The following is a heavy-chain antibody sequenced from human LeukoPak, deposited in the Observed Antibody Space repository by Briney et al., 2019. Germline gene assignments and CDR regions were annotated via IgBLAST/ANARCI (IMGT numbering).Heavy chain of an antibody. CDR2: ISNDGSYI. CDR1: EFTFCIYT. Sequence: GRSLTLSCAASEFTFCIYTMHWFRQAPGKGLEGVAVISNDGSYINYADSVRGRFTISRDNSKNTLYLQMNSLRAEDTAVYYCARERASCYFDYWGQGTLVTVSS. CDR3: ARERASCYFDY. J-gene: IGHJ4*02. V-gene: IGHV3-30*04. D-gene: IGHD2-2*01.